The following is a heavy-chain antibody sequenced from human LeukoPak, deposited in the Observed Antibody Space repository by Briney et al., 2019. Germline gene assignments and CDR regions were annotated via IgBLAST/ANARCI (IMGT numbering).Heavy chain of an antibody. J-gene: IGHJ4*02. V-gene: IGHV3-30*02. D-gene: IGHD1-14*01. CDR1: GFTFSNYG. CDR2: IRYDGNNK. CDR3: VKDNPLDY. Sequence: GSLRLSCGASGFTFSNYGMLWVRQAPGKGLDWVAFIRYDGNNKLYADSVKGRFTIPRDNSKNTLYLHINSLRAEDTAVYYCVKDNPLDYWGQGTLVIVSS.